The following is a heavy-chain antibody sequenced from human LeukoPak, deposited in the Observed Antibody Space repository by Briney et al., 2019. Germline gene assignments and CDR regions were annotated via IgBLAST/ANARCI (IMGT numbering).Heavy chain of an antibody. J-gene: IGHJ4*02. V-gene: IGHV1-69*05. CDR3: ARGEKPYDY. CDR2: IIPIFGTA. D-gene: IGHD1-26*01. Sequence: GASVKVSCKASGGTFSSYAISWVRQAPGQGLEWMGGIIPIFGTANYAQKFQGRVTIPTDESTSTAYMELRSLRSDDTAVYYCARGEKPYDYWGQGTLVSVSS. CDR1: GGTFSSYA.